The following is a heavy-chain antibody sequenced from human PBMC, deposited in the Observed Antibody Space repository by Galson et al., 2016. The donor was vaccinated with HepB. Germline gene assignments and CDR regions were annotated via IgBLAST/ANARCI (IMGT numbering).Heavy chain of an antibody. Sequence: SETLSLTCTVSGGSISSSTYFWGWIRQSPGKGLEWIGSVYHSGSTYYNPSLKSRVTISVDTSKNQFSLKLNSVTAADTAVYYCARRRQIQLWLPHYWGQGALVTVSS. CDR1: GGSISSSTYF. CDR3: ARRRQIQLWLPHY. CDR2: VYHSGST. J-gene: IGHJ4*02. D-gene: IGHD5-18*01. V-gene: IGHV4-39*01.